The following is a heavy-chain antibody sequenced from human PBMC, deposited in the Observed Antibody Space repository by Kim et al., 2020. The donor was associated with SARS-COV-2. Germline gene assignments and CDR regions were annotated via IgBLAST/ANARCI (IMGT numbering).Heavy chain of an antibody. CDR2: ISGYNGYT. Sequence: ASVKVSCKASGYTFTNYGISWVRQAPGQGLEWMGWISGYNGYTNYAQELQGRVTMTTDTSTTTAYMELGRLKSDDTAVYYCARGSVVRGFVGLISPYYSYVMDVWGQGTTVTVSS. CDR1: GYTFTNYG. CDR3: ARGSVVRGFVGLISPYYSYVMDV. D-gene: IGHD3-10*01. J-gene: IGHJ6*02. V-gene: IGHV1-18*01.